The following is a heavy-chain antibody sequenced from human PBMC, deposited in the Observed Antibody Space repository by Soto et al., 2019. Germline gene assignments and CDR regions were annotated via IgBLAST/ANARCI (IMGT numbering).Heavy chain of an antibody. D-gene: IGHD2-15*01. CDR1: GFTFSTYS. CDR2: ISSASTYT. CDR3: ARIKTGSVARLGSPADY. Sequence: EVQLVESGGGLGKPGGSLRLSCAASGFTFSTYSMKWVRQTPGKGLEWVSSISSASTYTYYAESVKGRFAISRDNAKNALFLQMNRLRAEDTALYYCARIKTGSVARLGSPADYWGQGTLVTVSS. V-gene: IGHV3-21*01. J-gene: IGHJ4*02.